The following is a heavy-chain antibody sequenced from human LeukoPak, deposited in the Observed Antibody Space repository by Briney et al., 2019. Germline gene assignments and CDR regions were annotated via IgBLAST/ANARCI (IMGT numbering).Heavy chain of an antibody. V-gene: IGHV3-21*01. Sequence: GGSLRLSCAASGFTFSSYSMNWVRQAPGKGLEWVSSISSSSYIYYADSVKGRFTISRDNAKNSLYLQMNSLRAEDTAVYYCASHPPVAPGAAVDYWGQGTLVTVSS. CDR1: GFTFSSYS. CDR3: ASHPPVAPGAAVDY. J-gene: IGHJ4*02. D-gene: IGHD6-19*01. CDR2: ISSSSYI.